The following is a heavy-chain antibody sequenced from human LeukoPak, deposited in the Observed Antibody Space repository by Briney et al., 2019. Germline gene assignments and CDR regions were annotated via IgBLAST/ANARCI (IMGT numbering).Heavy chain of an antibody. Sequence: ASVTVSFTSSVYTFTNYTISWVGQAPGQGREGMGWISAYNGNTKYAQKFQGIVTLTTDTSTSTAYMDLRSLRSDDTAVYYCARGLGVPYYDSFGYYADYWGQGTLVTVSS. D-gene: IGHD3-22*01. J-gene: IGHJ4*02. CDR3: ARGLGVPYYDSFGYYADY. V-gene: IGHV1-18*01. CDR1: VYTFTNYT. CDR2: ISAYNGNT.